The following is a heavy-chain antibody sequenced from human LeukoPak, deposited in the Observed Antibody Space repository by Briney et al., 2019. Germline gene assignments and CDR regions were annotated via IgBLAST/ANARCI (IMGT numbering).Heavy chain of an antibody. CDR2: VSASGDYT. Sequence: GGSLRLSCAASGFTFSAYAVIWVRQAPGKGLEWVSAVSASGDYTHYADSVKGRFDISRDNSKNTVYLQMSSLRAEDAALYYCAKDPNGDYVGAFDSWGQGTTVIVSS. V-gene: IGHV3-23*01. CDR3: AKDPNGDYVGAFDS. J-gene: IGHJ3*02. CDR1: GFTFSAYA. D-gene: IGHD4-17*01.